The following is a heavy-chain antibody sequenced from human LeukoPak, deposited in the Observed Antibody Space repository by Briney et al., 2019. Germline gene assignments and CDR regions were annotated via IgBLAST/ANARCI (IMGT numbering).Heavy chain of an antibody. D-gene: IGHD3-3*01. V-gene: IGHV1-2*02. CDR1: GYTFTGYY. Sequence: GASVKVSCKASGYTFTGYYMHWVRQAPGQGLEWMGWINPNSGGTNYAQKFRGRVTMTRDTSISTAYMELSRLRSDDTAVYYCARGGYDFWSGIFDYWGQGTLVTVSS. CDR3: ARGGYDFWSGIFDY. J-gene: IGHJ4*02. CDR2: INPNSGGT.